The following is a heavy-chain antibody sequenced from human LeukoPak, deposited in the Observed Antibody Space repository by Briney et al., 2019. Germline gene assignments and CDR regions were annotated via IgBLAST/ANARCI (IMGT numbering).Heavy chain of an antibody. CDR3: ARGVSPIYGQKMGFDY. D-gene: IGHD3-10*01. J-gene: IGHJ4*02. CDR1: GYTFTSYV. V-gene: IGHV1-18*01. CDR2: ISAYNGNT. Sequence: ASVKVSCKASGYTFTSYVISWVRQAPGQGLEWMGWISAYNGNTNYAQKLQGRVTMTTDTSTSTAYMERRSLRSDDTAVYYCARGVSPIYGQKMGFDYRGQGTLVTVSS.